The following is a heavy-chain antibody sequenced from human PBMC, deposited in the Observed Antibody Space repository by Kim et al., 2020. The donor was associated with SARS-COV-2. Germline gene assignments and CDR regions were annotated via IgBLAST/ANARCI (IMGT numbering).Heavy chain of an antibody. J-gene: IGHJ4*02. CDR1: GYTFTSYY. D-gene: IGHD7-27*01. CDR2: INPSGGST. V-gene: IGHV1-46*01. Sequence: ALVKVSCKASGYTFTSYYMHWVRQAPGQGLEWMGIINPSGGSTSYAQKFQGRVTMTRDTSTSTVYMELSSLRSEDTAVYYCARDLNERLKLGYFDYWGQGTLVTVSS. CDR3: ARDLNERLKLGYFDY.